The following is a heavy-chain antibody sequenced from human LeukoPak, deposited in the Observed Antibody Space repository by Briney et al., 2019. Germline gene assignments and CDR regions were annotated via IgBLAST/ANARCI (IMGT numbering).Heavy chain of an antibody. D-gene: IGHD3-22*01. Sequence: SETLSLTCTVSGGSISSYYWSWIRQPPGKGLEWIGYIYYSGSTNYNPSLKSRVTISVDTSKNQFSLKLSSVTAADTAVYYCARSAYYDSSGYRIDYWGQGTLVTVSS. J-gene: IGHJ4*02. V-gene: IGHV4-59*01. CDR1: GGSISSYY. CDR2: IYYSGST. CDR3: ARSAYYDSSGYRIDY.